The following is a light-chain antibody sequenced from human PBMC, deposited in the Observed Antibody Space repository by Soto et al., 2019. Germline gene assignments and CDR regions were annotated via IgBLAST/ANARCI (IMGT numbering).Light chain of an antibody. V-gene: IGKV3-20*01. CDR3: QHSVRFTWT. Sequence: ENVLTQSPGTLSLSPGETATLSCRASQSVSSTYLAWYQQKPGQAPRLLIYSASSRSTGIPDRFSGSGSGTDLTLTISRLEPEDFAVYYCQHSVRFTWTFGRGTKVEIK. J-gene: IGKJ1*01. CDR2: SAS. CDR1: QSVSSTY.